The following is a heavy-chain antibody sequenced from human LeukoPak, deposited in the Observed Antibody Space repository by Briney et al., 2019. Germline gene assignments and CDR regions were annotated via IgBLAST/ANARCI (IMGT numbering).Heavy chain of an antibody. CDR1: GYTLTELS. Sequence: ASVKVSCKVSGYTLTELSMHWVRQAPGKGLEWMGGFDPEDGETIYAQKFQGRVTMTEDTSTDTACMELSSLRSEDTAVYYCATVCGGDCPLMDVWGKGTTVTVSS. D-gene: IGHD2-21*01. V-gene: IGHV1-24*01. CDR2: FDPEDGET. J-gene: IGHJ6*03. CDR3: ATVCGGDCPLMDV.